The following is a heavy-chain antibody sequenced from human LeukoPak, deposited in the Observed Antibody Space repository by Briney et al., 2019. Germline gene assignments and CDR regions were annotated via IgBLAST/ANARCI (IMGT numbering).Heavy chain of an antibody. D-gene: IGHD3-3*01. Sequence: ASVKVSCKTSGYTFTTYPINWLRQAPGQGLEWMGWINTNTGNPTYAQDFIGRFVFSLDTSVSTAYLQISSLKAEDTAVYYCARVVTASGTDYYYYYMDVWGKGTTVTVSS. J-gene: IGHJ6*03. CDR1: GYTFTTYP. CDR3: ARVVTASGTDYYYYYMDV. V-gene: IGHV7-4-1*02. CDR2: INTNTGNP.